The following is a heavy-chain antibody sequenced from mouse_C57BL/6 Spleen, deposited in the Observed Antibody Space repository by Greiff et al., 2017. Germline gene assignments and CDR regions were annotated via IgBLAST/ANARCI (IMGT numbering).Heavy chain of an antibody. D-gene: IGHD2-4*01. CDR2: IDPENGDT. V-gene: IGHV14-4*01. Sequence: EVKLQESGAELVRPGASVKLSCTASGFNIKDDYMHWVKQRPEQGLEWIGWIDPENGDTEYASKFQGKATITADTSSNTAYLQLSSLTSEDTAVYYCTIILGDYDFDYWGQGTTLTVSS. CDR1: GFNIKDDY. J-gene: IGHJ2*01. CDR3: TIILGDYDFDY.